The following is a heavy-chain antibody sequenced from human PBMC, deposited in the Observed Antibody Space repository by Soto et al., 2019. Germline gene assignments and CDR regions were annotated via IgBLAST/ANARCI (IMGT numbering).Heavy chain of an antibody. CDR1: GLTFNSYE. V-gene: IGHV3-48*03. CDR3: ARAQGWEQLRMDV. Sequence: GGSLRLACAASGLTFNSYEIYGFRQAPGEGLEWVAYISGSGGTIYYADSVQGRFTISRDNRKNSLYLQMNSLRVEDTAVYYCARAQGWEQLRMDVWGQGTKVTVSS. J-gene: IGHJ6*02. D-gene: IGHD1-26*01. CDR2: ISGSGGTI.